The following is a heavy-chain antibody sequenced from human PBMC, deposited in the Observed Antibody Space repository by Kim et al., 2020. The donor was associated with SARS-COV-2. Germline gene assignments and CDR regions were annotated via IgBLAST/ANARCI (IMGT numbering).Heavy chain of an antibody. V-gene: IGHV4-34*01. Sequence: SETLSLTCAVYGGSFSGYYWSWIRQPPGKGLEWIGEINHSGSTNYNPSLKSRVTISVDTSKNQFSLELSSVTAADTAVYYCARGGVRLRGLRYFDYWGQGTLVTVSS. CDR1: GGSFSGYY. CDR2: INHSGST. J-gene: IGHJ4*02. CDR3: ARGGVRLRGLRYFDY. D-gene: IGHD4-17*01.